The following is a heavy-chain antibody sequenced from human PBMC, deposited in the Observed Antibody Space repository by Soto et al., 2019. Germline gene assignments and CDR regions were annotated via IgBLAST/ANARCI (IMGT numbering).Heavy chain of an antibody. D-gene: IGHD4-17*01. Sequence: EVQLLESGGGLVQPGGSLRLSCAASGFTLSSYAMSWVRQAPGKGLEWVSIISGGGGSPKYEDSAKGRFTISRDNSKNTVYLQMNSLRAEDTAVYYCARGRSTVTVDALDIWGQGTMVAVSS. CDR1: GFTLSSYA. J-gene: IGHJ3*02. V-gene: IGHV3-23*01. CDR2: ISGGGGSP. CDR3: ARGRSTVTVDALDI.